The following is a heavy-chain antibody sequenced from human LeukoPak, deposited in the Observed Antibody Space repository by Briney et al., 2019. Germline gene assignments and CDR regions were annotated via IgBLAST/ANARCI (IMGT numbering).Heavy chain of an antibody. Sequence: GASVKVSCKASGYTFTGYYMHWVRQAPGQGLERLGWINPNSGGTNYAQKFQGRVTMTRDTSISTAYMELSRLRSDDTAVYYCARDQNYYDSSGPGGYWGQGTLVTVSS. CDR2: INPNSGGT. V-gene: IGHV1-2*02. CDR1: GYTFTGYY. CDR3: ARDQNYYDSSGPGGY. D-gene: IGHD3-22*01. J-gene: IGHJ4*02.